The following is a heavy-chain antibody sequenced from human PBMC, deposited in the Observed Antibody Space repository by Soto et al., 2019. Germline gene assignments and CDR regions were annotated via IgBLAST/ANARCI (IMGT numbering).Heavy chain of an antibody. CDR1: GGTFSSYA. J-gene: IGHJ6*02. CDR2: IIPIFGTA. V-gene: IGHV1-69*01. D-gene: IGHD3-10*01. Sequence: QVQLVQSGAEVKKPGSSVKVSCKASGGTFSSYAISWVRQAPGQGLEWMGGIIPIFGTANYAQKFQGRVTITADESTSTAYMELSSLRSEDTAVYYCARGPSGTRGGGSYYYGMDVWGQGTTVTVSS. CDR3: ARGPSGTRGGGSYYYGMDV.